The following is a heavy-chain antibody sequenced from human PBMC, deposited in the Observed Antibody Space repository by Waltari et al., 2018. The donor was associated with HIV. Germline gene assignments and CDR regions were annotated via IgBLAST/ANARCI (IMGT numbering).Heavy chain of an antibody. Sequence: QVQLVESGGGVVQPGRSLRLSCAASGFTLGGYGVHWVRQAPGKGLEWLAVVWYDGKNKYYADSVKGRFTVSRDNSKNTLFLQMNSLRVDDTAVYYCARTPYDTSGYCFDYWGQGTLVTVSS. V-gene: IGHV3-33*01. CDR1: GFTLGGYG. D-gene: IGHD3-22*01. CDR2: VWYDGKNK. J-gene: IGHJ4*02. CDR3: ARTPYDTSGYCFDY.